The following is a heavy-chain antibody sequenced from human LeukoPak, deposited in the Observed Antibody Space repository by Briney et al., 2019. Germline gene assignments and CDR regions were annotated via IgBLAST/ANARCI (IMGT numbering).Heavy chain of an antibody. Sequence: EASVKVSCKASGYTFTSYYMHWVRQAPGQGLEWMGWISAYNGNTNYAQKLQGRVTMTTDTSTSTAYMELRSLRSDDTAVYYCARYYYDSSGYPFDYWGQGTLVTVSS. CDR1: GYTFTSYY. D-gene: IGHD3-22*01. V-gene: IGHV1-18*04. CDR2: ISAYNGNT. J-gene: IGHJ4*02. CDR3: ARYYYDSSGYPFDY.